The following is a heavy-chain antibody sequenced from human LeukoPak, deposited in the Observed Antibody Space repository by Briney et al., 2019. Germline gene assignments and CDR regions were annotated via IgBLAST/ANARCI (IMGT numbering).Heavy chain of an antibody. J-gene: IGHJ4*02. CDR1: GFTFSSYG. V-gene: IGHV3-30*03. CDR3: ASGGYGDYV. CDR2: ISYDGSNR. D-gene: IGHD4-17*01. Sequence: GGSQRLSCAASGFTFSSYGMHWVRQAPGKGLEWVAVISYDGSNRYYADSVKGRFTISRDNSKNTLYLQMNSLRAEDTTVYYCASGGYGDYVWGQGTLVPVSS.